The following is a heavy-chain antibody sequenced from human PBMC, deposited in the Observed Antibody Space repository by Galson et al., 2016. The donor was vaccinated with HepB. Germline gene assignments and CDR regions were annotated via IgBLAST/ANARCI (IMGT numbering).Heavy chain of an antibody. Sequence: SETLSLTCTVSGGSISSNIYLWAWVRQPPGKGLEWIGTIYYRGTTYYNPFLKSRLTMDVDTSKNQFSLKLSSVTAADTSVYYCARLVHGGTFFDSWGQGTLVTVSS. CDR2: IYYRGTT. CDR3: ARLVHGGTFFDS. J-gene: IGHJ4*02. D-gene: IGHD1-14*01. V-gene: IGHV4-39*01. CDR1: GGSISSNIYL.